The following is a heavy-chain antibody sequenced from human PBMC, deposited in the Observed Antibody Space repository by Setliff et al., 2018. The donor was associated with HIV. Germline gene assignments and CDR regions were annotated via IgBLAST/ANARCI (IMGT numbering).Heavy chain of an antibody. J-gene: IGHJ4*02. CDR2: IHTGGNT. CDR3: ARRDLWFGESQNFDY. Sequence: PSETLSLTCTVSGGSISGYYWSWIRQPPGKGLEWIAYIHTGGNTNYNPSLKSRVTISVDTSKNQFSLKLSSVTAADTAVYYCARRDLWFGESQNFDYWGQGTLVTVSS. V-gene: IGHV4-4*08. D-gene: IGHD3-10*01. CDR1: GGSISGYY.